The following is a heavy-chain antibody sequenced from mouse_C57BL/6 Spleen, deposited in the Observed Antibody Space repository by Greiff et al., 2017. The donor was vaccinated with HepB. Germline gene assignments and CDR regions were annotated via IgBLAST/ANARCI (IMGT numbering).Heavy chain of an antibody. J-gene: IGHJ2*01. D-gene: IGHD2-2*01. CDR3: ARYGYSDY. CDR2: IDPSDSYT. CDR1: GYTFTSYW. V-gene: IGHV1-50*01. Sequence: VQLQQPGAELVKPGASVKLSCKASGYTFTSYWMQRVKQSPGQGLEWIGEIDPSDSYTNYNQKFKGKATLTVDTSSSTTYMQLNSLTSEDSAVYYCARYGYSDYWGQGTTLTVSS.